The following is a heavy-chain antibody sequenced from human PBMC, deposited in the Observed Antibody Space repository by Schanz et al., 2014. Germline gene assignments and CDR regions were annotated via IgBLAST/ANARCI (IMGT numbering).Heavy chain of an antibody. Sequence: QVQLVQSGGEVKTPGASVKVSCKASGYTFTRSGISWVRQAPGQGLEWMGWIGGSDGNPNFAQKFQGRVTMTTDTSTSTVYMELSSLRSEDTAVYYCARERGVRGGGVWKVNWFDPWGQGTLVTVSS. D-gene: IGHD3-10*01. V-gene: IGHV1-18*01. J-gene: IGHJ5*02. CDR2: IGGSDGNP. CDR3: ARERGVRGGGVWKVNWFDP. CDR1: GYTFTRSG.